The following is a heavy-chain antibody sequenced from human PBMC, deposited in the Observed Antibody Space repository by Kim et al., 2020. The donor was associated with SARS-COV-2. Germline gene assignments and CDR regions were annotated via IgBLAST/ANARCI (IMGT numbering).Heavy chain of an antibody. V-gene: IGHV3-33*01. CDR2: IWYDGSNK. CDR1: GFTFSSYG. J-gene: IGHJ5*02. CDR3: ARDWDYYGSGSYDGTNWFDP. Sequence: GGSLRLSCAASGFTFSSYGMHWVRQAPGKGLEWVAVIWYDGSNKYYADSVKGRFTISRDNSKNTLYLQMNSLRAEDTAVYYCARDWDYYGSGSYDGTNWFDPWGQGTLVTVSS. D-gene: IGHD3-10*01.